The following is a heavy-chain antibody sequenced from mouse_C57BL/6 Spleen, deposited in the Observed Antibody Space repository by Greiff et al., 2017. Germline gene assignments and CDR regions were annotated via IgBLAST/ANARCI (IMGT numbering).Heavy chain of an antibody. V-gene: IGHV1-26*01. CDR3: ANRGDFYAMDY. D-gene: IGHD2-14*01. CDR2: INPNNGGT. J-gene: IGHJ4*01. CDR1: GYTFTDYY. Sequence: EVQLQQSGPELVKPGASVKISCKASGYTFTDYYMNWVKQSHGKSLEWIGDINPNNGGTSYNQKFKGKATLTVDKSSSTAYMELRSLTSEDSAVYYCANRGDFYAMDYWGQGTSVTVSS.